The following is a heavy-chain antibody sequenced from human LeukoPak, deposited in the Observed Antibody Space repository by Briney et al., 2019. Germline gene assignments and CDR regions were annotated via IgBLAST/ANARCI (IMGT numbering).Heavy chain of an antibody. CDR1: GLTVSSNY. Sequence: GGSLRLSCAASGLTVSSNYMSWVRQAPGKGLEWVSVIYSGGSTYYADSVKGRFTISRDNSKNTLYLQMNSLRAEDTAVYYCARAQLTYSAPRNGMDVWGQGTTVTVSS. CDR2: IYSGGST. J-gene: IGHJ6*02. CDR3: ARAQLTYSAPRNGMDV. D-gene: IGHD2-2*01. V-gene: IGHV3-66*01.